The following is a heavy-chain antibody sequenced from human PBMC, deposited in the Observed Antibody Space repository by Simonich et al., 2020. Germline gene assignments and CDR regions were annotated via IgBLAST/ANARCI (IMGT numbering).Heavy chain of an antibody. CDR3: ARPLGIVWAFDI. V-gene: IGHV4-34*01. CDR2: INHSGST. D-gene: IGHD3-16*01. J-gene: IGHJ3*02. CDR1: GGSFSGYY. Sequence: QVQLQQWGAGLLKPSETLSLTCAVYGGSFSGYYWSWIRQPPGKGLAGIGEINHSGSTNYNPSLKRRVTISVDPSKNQFSLKLSSVTAADTAVYYCARPLGIVWAFDIWGQGTMVTVSS.